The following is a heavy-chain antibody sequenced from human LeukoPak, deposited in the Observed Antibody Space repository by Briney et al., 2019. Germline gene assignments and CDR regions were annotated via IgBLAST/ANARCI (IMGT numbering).Heavy chain of an antibody. CDR2: INPNSGDT. J-gene: IGHJ4*02. CDR3: ARGGIQLWFLVDY. CDR1: GYTFTDYY. V-gene: IGHV1-2*02. D-gene: IGHD5-18*01. Sequence: ASVKVSCKASGYTFTDYYMHWVRQAPGQGLEWMGWINPNSGDTNHAQDFQGRVTMTRDTSISTAYMELSSLRSDDTAVYYCARGGIQLWFLVDYWGQGTLVTLSS.